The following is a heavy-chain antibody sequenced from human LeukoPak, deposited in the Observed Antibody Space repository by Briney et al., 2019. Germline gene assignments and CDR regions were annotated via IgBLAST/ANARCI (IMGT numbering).Heavy chain of an antibody. Sequence: SETLSLTCTVSGGSISSSSYYWGWIRQPPGKGLEWIGSIYYSGSTYYNPSLKSRVTISVDTSKNQFSLKLSSVTAADTAVYYCARAGATGAPDHDAFDIWGQGTMVTVSS. CDR1: GGSISSSSYY. J-gene: IGHJ3*02. V-gene: IGHV4-39*07. D-gene: IGHD1-1*01. CDR2: IYYSGST. CDR3: ARAGATGAPDHDAFDI.